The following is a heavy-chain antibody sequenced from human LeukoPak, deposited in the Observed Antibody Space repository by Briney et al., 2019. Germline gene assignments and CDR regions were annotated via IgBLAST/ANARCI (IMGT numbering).Heavy chain of an antibody. CDR1: GGSISSYY. CDR2: IYYSGST. V-gene: IGHV4-59*12. CDR3: ARVPEDTAMTLDY. Sequence: SETLSLTCTVSGGSISSYYWSWIRQPPGKGLEWIGYIYYSGSTNYNPSLKSRVTISVDTSKNQFSLKLSSVTAADTAVYYCARVPEDTAMTLDYWGQGTLVTVSS. J-gene: IGHJ4*02. D-gene: IGHD5-18*01.